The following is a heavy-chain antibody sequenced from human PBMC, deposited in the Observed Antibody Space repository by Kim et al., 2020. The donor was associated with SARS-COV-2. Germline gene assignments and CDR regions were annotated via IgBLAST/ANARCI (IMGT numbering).Heavy chain of an antibody. V-gene: IGHV3-23*01. CDR3: AKDRYSSGWYGY. J-gene: IGHJ4*02. Sequence: YAGSVKGRFTISRDNSKNTLYLKMNSLRAEDTAVYYCAKDRYSSGWYGYWGQGTLVTVSS. D-gene: IGHD6-19*01.